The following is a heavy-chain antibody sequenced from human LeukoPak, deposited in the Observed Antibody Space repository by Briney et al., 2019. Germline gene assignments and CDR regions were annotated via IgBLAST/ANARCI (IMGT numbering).Heavy chain of an antibody. Sequence: GGSLRLFCATSGFIFSTYAVSWVRQAPGRGLEWSSSISGSGGSTYHADSVKGRFTISRDSSKNTLYLQMNSLRAEDTAIYYCARVIRAAPGKGYFDYWGQGTLVTVSS. CDR1: GFIFSTYA. D-gene: IGHD6-13*01. J-gene: IGHJ4*02. V-gene: IGHV3-23*01. CDR3: ARVIRAAPGKGYFDY. CDR2: ISGSGGST.